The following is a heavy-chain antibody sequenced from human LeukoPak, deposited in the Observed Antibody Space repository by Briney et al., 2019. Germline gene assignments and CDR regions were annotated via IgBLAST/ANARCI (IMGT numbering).Heavy chain of an antibody. V-gene: IGHV3-23*01. CDR3: AKDEEGDCSRARCYRWFDP. CDR1: GFTFRYYA. CDR2: ISDIGGST. J-gene: IGHJ5*02. D-gene: IGHD2-2*01. Sequence: PGGFLRLSCAASGFTFRYYAMSWVRQAPGKGLEWVSSISDIGGSTNYADSVKGRLTISRDNSKNTLYLQMNSLRAEDTAVYYCAKDEEGDCSRARCYRWFDPWGQGTLVTVSS.